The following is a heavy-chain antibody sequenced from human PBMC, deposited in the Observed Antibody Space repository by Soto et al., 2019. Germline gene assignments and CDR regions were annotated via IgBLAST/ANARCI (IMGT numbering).Heavy chain of an antibody. V-gene: IGHV1-2*04. CDR2: INPNSGGT. CDR1: GYTFTGYY. Sequence: ASVKVSCKASGYTFTGYYMHWVRQAPGQGLEWMGWINPNSGGTNYAQKFQGWVTMTRDTSISTAYMELSRLRSDDTAVYYCAKAIGVGWDVYGMDVWGQGTTVTV. D-gene: IGHD1-26*01. J-gene: IGHJ6*02. CDR3: AKAIGVGWDVYGMDV.